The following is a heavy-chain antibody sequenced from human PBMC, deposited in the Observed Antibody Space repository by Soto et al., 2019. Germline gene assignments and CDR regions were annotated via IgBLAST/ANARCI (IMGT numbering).Heavy chain of an antibody. CDR2: IYHSGST. V-gene: IGHV4-4*02. CDR3: ASRNNSSSWYFNYYYGMDV. CDR1: GGSISSSNW. Sequence: EILSLTCAVSGGSISSSNWGSWVRQPPVKGLEWIGEIYHSGSTNYNPSLKSRVTISVDKSKNQFSLKLSSVTAADTAVYYCASRNNSSSWYFNYYYGMDVWGQGTTVTVSS. J-gene: IGHJ6*02. D-gene: IGHD6-13*01.